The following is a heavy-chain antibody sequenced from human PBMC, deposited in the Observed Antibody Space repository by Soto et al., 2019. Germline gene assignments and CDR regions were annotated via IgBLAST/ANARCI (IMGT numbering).Heavy chain of an antibody. CDR2: ISNSGRT. Sequence: QVQLQESGPGLVKPSQTLSLTCTVSGDSITSGAYYWSWIRQLPGKGLEWIGYISNSGRTSCNPSVNSRLSFPLATPETNLSLQLTSVPAADTAIYCCARARQYYDCEFDPWGQGILVTVSS. CDR3: ARARQYYDCEFDP. J-gene: IGHJ5*02. D-gene: IGHD3-22*01. V-gene: IGHV4-30-4*01. CDR1: GDSITSGAYY.